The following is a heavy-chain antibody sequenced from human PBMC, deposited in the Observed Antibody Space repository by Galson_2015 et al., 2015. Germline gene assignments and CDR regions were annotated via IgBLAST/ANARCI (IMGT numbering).Heavy chain of an antibody. J-gene: IGHJ2*01. CDR3: ARSDIVVVTARYWYFDL. CDR2: ISSSSSTI. CDR1: GFTFSSYS. V-gene: IGHV3-48*02. D-gene: IGHD2-21*02. Sequence: SLRLSCAASGFTFSSYSMNWVRQAPGRGLEWVSYISSSSSTIYYADSVKGRFTISRDNAKNSLYLQMNSLRDEDTAVYYCARSDIVVVTARYWYFDLWGRGTPVTVSS.